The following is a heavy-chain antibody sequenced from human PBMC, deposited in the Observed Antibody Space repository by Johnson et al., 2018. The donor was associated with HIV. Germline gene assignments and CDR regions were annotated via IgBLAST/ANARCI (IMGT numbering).Heavy chain of an antibody. CDR2: ISSSGSTI. V-gene: IGHV3-48*01. J-gene: IGHJ3*02. D-gene: IGHD1-26*01. Sequence: VQLVDSGGGVVQPGRSLRLFCAVSGFTFNTYTMHWVRQAPGRGLEWVSYISSSGSTIYYADSVKGRFTISRDNSKNTLYLQMNSLRAEDTAVYYCAKGGYSGSPWGDAFDIWGQGTMVTVSS. CDR3: AKGGYSGSPWGDAFDI. CDR1: GFTFNTYT.